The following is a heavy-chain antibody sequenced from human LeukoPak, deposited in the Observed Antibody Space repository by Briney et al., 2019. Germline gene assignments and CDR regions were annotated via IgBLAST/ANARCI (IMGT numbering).Heavy chain of an antibody. CDR3: ARDFVAGSGSYTNWFDP. CDR2: INLNSGGT. CDR1: GYTFTGYY. J-gene: IGHJ5*02. Sequence: ASVKVSCKASGYTFTGYYMHWVRQAPAQGLEWRGWINLNSGGTNYAQKFQGRVTMTRDTSISTAYMELSRLRSDDTAVYYCARDFVAGSGSYTNWFDPWGQGTLVTVSS. V-gene: IGHV1-2*02. D-gene: IGHD3-10*01.